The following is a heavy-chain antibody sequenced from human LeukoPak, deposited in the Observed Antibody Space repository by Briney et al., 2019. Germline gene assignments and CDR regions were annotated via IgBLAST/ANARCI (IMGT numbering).Heavy chain of an antibody. V-gene: IGHV3-23*01. J-gene: IGHJ3*02. CDR2: ISGSGDST. CDR3: ARAEGAFDI. Sequence: PGGSLRLSCAASGFTFSNYAMSWVRQAPGKGLEWVSIISGSGDSTHYADSVKGRFTISRDNSKNTLYLQMNGLRAEDTAVYYCARAEGAFDIWGQGTMVTVSS. CDR1: GFTFSNYA.